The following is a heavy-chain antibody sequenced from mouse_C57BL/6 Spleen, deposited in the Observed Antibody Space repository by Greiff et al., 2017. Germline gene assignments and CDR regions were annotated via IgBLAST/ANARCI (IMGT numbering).Heavy chain of an antibody. J-gene: IGHJ1*03. CDR3: AGHGGPYGSSYYWYFDV. CDR1: GFTFSDYY. D-gene: IGHD1-1*01. CDR2: ISNGGGST. V-gene: IGHV5-12*01. Sequence: EVMLVESGGGLVQPGGSLKLSCAASGFTFSDYYMYWVRQTPEKRLEWVAYISNGGGSTYYPDTVKGRFTISRDNATNTLYLQMSRLKSEDTAMDYGAGHGGPYGSSYYWYFDVWGTGTTVTVSS.